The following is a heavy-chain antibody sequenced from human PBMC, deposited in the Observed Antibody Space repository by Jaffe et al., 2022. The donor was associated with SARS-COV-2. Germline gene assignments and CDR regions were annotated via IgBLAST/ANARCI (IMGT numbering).Heavy chain of an antibody. CDR2: IYTSGST. CDR3: ARELGLTIFGVVPGYYYGMDV. D-gene: IGHD3-3*01. CDR1: GGSISSYY. V-gene: IGHV4-4*07. Sequence: QVQLQESGPGLVKPSETLSLTCTVSGGSISSYYWSWIRQPAGKGLEWIGRIYTSGSTNYNPSLKSRVTMSVDTSKNQFSLKLSSVTAADTAVYYCARELGLTIFGVVPGYYYGMDVWGQGTTVTVSS. J-gene: IGHJ6*02.